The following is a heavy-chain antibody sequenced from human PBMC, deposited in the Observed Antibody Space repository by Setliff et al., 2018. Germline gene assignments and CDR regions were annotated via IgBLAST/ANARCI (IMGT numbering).Heavy chain of an antibody. CDR3: AGRDYSGGDS. Sequence: TCIVAGASISNTGYYWGWIRQPPGKGLEWIGRIYNSGTTNYNPSLKSRVTISADTSNNSFSLNLFSVTAADTAVYYCAGRDYSGGDSWGHGTLVTVSS. CDR1: GASISNTGYY. D-gene: IGHD4-4*01. CDR2: IYNSGTT. V-gene: IGHV4-39*02. J-gene: IGHJ5*01.